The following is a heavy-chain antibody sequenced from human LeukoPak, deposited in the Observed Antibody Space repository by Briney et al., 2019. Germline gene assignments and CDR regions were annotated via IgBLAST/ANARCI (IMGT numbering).Heavy chain of an antibody. V-gene: IGHV7-4-1*02. J-gene: IGHJ6*02. D-gene: IGHD3-10*01. CDR2: INTNTGNP. CDR3: ARKVWFGEFQFYYYYGMDV. Sequence: ASVKVSCKASGYTFTSYAMNWVRQAPGQGLEWMGWINTNTGNPTYAQGFTGRFVFSLDTSVSTAYLKISSLKAEDTAVYYCARKVWFGEFQFYYYYGMDVWGQGTTVTVSS. CDR1: GYTFTSYA.